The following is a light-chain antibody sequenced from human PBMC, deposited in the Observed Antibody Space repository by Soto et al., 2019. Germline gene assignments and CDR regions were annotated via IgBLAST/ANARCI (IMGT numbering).Light chain of an antibody. CDR1: QSVSSY. Sequence: EIVLTQSPATLSLSPGDRATLSCRASQSVSSYLAWYQQKPGQAPRLLIYDASNRATGIPARFSGSGSGTDFTLTISSLEPEDFAVYYCQQRSNWPPTWTFGQGTKVDI. J-gene: IGKJ1*01. CDR2: DAS. CDR3: QQRSNWPPTWT. V-gene: IGKV3-11*01.